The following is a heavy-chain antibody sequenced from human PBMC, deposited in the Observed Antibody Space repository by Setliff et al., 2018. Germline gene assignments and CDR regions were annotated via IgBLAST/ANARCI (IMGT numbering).Heavy chain of an antibody. CDR1: GASMRSGTFY. Sequence: SETLSLTCTVSGASMRSGTFYWSWIRLHPGKGLEWIGYISYSGNTYYNPSFEGRLALSVDASMNQFSLRLSSVTAADSAIYYCARDRSALVRGVAHHNYFDPWGQGNKVTVSS. V-gene: IGHV4-31*03. J-gene: IGHJ5*02. D-gene: IGHD3-10*01. CDR2: ISYSGNT. CDR3: ARDRSALVRGVAHHNYFDP.